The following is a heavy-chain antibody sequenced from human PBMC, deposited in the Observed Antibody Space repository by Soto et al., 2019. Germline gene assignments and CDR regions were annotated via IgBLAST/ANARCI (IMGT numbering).Heavy chain of an antibody. D-gene: IGHD3-3*02. CDR1: GYIFSSCY. CDR2: TSGYSGNA. V-gene: IGHV1-18*01. Sequence: ASVKVSCKASGYIFSSCYINWVQQAPGQGLEGMGWTSGYSGNAKYAQKFQGRVTMTTDTSTNTGYMEMRSLTSDDTAVYYCARDIFGHVDAFDLWGQGTMVTVSS. CDR3: ARDIFGHVDAFDL. J-gene: IGHJ3*01.